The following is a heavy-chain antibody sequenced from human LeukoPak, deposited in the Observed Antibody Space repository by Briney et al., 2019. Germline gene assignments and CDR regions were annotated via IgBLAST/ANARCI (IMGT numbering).Heavy chain of an antibody. V-gene: IGHV4-30-4*07. CDR2: ISYIGST. D-gene: IGHD6-13*01. Sequence: SETLSLTCAVSGDSISSDGSAWTWIRQPPGKGLEWIGYISYIGSTHYNPSLKSRVTMSVDTSKNQFSLRLSSVNAADTAVYYCARDILATSIAAPYYWGQGTLVTVSS. CDR1: GDSISSDGSA. J-gene: IGHJ4*02. CDR3: ARDILATSIAAPYY.